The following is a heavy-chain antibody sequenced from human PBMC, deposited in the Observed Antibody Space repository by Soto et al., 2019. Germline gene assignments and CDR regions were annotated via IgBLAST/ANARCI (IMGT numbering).Heavy chain of an antibody. J-gene: IGHJ6*03. V-gene: IGHV1-8*02. CDR2: MNPNSGNT. CDR1: GYTFNSYG. D-gene: IGHD3-16*01. Sequence: ASVKVSCKASGYTFNSYGISWVRQAPGQGLEWMGWMNPNSGNTGYAQKFQGRVTMTRNTSISTAYMELSSLRSEDTAVYYCARVGPLTYYSYYYMDVWGKGTTVTVSS. CDR3: ARVGPLTYYSYYYMDV.